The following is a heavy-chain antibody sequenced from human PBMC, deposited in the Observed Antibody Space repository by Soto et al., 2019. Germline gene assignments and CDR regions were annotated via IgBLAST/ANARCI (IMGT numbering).Heavy chain of an antibody. CDR3: ASFAGYCSGGSCKNVFCFDY. CDR2: IYYSGST. D-gene: IGHD2-15*01. Sequence: QLQLQESGPGLVKPSETLSLTCTVSGGSISSSSYYWGWIRQPPGKGLEWIGSIYYSGSTYYNPSLKSRVTISVDTSKNQFSLKLSSVTAADTAVYYCASFAGYCSGGSCKNVFCFDYWGQGTLVTVSS. J-gene: IGHJ4*02. V-gene: IGHV4-39*01. CDR1: GGSISSSSYY.